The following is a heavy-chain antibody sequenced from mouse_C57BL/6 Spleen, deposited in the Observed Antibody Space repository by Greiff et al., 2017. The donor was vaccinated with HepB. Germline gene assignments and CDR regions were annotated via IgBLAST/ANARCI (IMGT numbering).Heavy chain of an antibody. CDR1: GYTFTSYW. Sequence: VQLQQPGAELVRPGTSVKLSCKASGYTFTSYWMHWVKQRPGQGLEWIGVIDPSDSYTNYNQKFKGKATLTVDTSSSTAYMQLSSLTSEDSAVYYCARGYDGYYPWFAYWGQGTLVTVSA. D-gene: IGHD2-3*01. V-gene: IGHV1-59*01. CDR2: IDPSDSYT. J-gene: IGHJ3*01. CDR3: ARGYDGYYPWFAY.